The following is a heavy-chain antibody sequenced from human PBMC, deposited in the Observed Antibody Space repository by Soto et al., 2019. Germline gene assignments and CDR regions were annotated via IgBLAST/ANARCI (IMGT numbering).Heavy chain of an antibody. CDR1: GGSINDFY. V-gene: IGHV4-59*01. CDR2: MKRDGTT. D-gene: IGHD3-3*01. CDR3: ARDPLIGTPRPFWYGLDV. Sequence: LQLQESGPGVVKPAETLSLTCTISGGSINDFYWSWIRQAPGKGLEWIGYMKRDGTTKYNPSLKSRVSMSLGTSENQFSLELSPVTAADTAVYYCARDPLIGTPRPFWYGLDVWGQGTTVIVSS. J-gene: IGHJ6*02.